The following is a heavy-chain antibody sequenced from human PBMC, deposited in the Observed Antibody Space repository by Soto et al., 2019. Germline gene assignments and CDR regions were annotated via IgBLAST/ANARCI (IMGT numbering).Heavy chain of an antibody. J-gene: IGHJ4*02. CDR3: VGESYRRFDD. CDR1: GFTFLDYA. D-gene: IGHD3-16*01. V-gene: IGHV3-49*03. Sequence: LRLSCTASGFTFLDYAMSWFRQAPGKGLEWVGFIRSKAYGGTTEYAASVKGRFTISRDDSKNSVYLQMNSLKTDDTAVYYCVGESYRRFDDWGQGTLVTGSS. CDR2: IRSKAYGGTT.